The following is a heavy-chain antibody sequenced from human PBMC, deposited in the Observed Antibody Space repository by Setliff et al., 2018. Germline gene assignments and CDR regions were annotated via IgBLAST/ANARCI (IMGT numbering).Heavy chain of an antibody. CDR1: GGSINNYH. D-gene: IGHD1-26*01. CDR2: VGYNGNT. CDR3: ARWGENSGRPDWRAFDI. Sequence: KASETLSLTCTVSGGSINNYHWNWIRQPPGKGLEWIGYVGYNGNTHYNPSLNSRVTMSVDTSKNQFSLKLTSVSAADTAVYYCARWGENSGRPDWRAFDIWGQGTMVTV. J-gene: IGHJ3*02. V-gene: IGHV4-59*01.